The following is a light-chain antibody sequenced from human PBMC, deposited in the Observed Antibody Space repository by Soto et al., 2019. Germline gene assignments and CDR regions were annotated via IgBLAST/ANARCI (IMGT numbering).Light chain of an antibody. CDR2: AVS. Sequence: QSVLTQPASVSGSPGQWITISCAGTNSDVGNYNLVSWYQHHPGKAPRLIIYAVSKRPSGISDRFSGSKSGSTASLTISGLQPEDEADCHCCSYAGNTTFKFGGGTKLTVL. J-gene: IGLJ2*01. V-gene: IGLV2-23*02. CDR3: CSYAGNTTFK. CDR1: NSDVGNYNL.